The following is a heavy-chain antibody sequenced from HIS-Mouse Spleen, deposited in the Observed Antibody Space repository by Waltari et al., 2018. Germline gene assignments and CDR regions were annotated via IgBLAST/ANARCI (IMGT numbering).Heavy chain of an antibody. CDR3: AREIPYSSSWYDWYFDL. D-gene: IGHD6-13*01. Sequence: QLQLQESGPGLVKPSETLSLTCTVSGGSISSSSYYWAWIRQPPGKGLEWIGSIYSSGSTYYNPSLKSRVIISVDTSKNQVSLKLSSVTAADTAVYYCAREIPYSSSWYDWYFDLWGRGTLVTVSS. CDR2: IYSSGST. CDR1: GGSISSSSYY. V-gene: IGHV4-39*07. J-gene: IGHJ2*01.